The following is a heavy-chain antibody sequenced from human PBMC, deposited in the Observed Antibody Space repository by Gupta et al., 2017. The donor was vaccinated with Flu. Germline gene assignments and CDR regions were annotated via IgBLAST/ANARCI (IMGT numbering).Heavy chain of an antibody. CDR1: GFTFRNAW. CDR3: VTYSSSPAAYY. Sequence: EVQLVESGGGLVRPGGYLRLACAAAGFTFRNAWMSWARQAPGKGLEWVGRIKSKTDGGTTDYAAPVKGRFTISRDDSKNTLYLQMNSLKTEDTAVYYCVTYSSSPAAYYWGQGTLVTVSS. CDR2: IKSKTDGGTT. D-gene: IGHD6-6*01. V-gene: IGHV3-15*01. J-gene: IGHJ4*02.